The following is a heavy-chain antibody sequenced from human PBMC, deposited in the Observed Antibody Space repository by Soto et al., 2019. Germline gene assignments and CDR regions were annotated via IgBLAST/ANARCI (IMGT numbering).Heavy chain of an antibody. CDR2: MSSDGNNK. CDR3: ARGRIQLWFIRENWYFDL. J-gene: IGHJ2*01. V-gene: IGHV3-33*01. Sequence: QVQLVESGGGVVQPGRSLRLYCAASGFTFSNYGMHWVRQAPGKGLEWVAVMSSDGNNKYYADSVKGRFTISRDNSKNTLYLQMNSLRAEDTAVYYCARGRIQLWFIRENWYFDLWVRGTLVTVSS. CDR1: GFTFSNYG. D-gene: IGHD5-18*01.